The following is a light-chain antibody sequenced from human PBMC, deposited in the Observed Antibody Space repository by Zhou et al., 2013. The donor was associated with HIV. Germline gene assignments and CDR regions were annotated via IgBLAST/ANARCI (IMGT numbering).Light chain of an antibody. Sequence: DIQMTQSPSSVSASVGDTVTLTCRAGQILRGNYLNWYQQKPGKAPNLLIYYAYTLQSGVPSRFSGSGSGTDFTLTITSLQPEDSATYYCQQSYNIPFTFGQGTKVEIK. CDR2: YAY. CDR1: QILRGNY. CDR3: QQSYNIPFT. V-gene: IGKV1-39*01. J-gene: IGKJ2*01.